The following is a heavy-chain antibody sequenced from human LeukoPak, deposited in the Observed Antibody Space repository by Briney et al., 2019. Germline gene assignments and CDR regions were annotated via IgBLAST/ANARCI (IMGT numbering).Heavy chain of an antibody. CDR2: ISGSGGST. CDR1: GFTFSSYA. CDR3: AKGGDIVVVPAAMPRDWFDP. Sequence: PGGPLRLSCAASGFTFSSYAMSWVRQAPGKGLEWVSAISGSGGSTYYADSVKGRFTISRDNSKNTLYLQMNSLRAEDTAVYYCAKGGDIVVVPAAMPRDWFDPWGQGTLVTVSS. V-gene: IGHV3-23*01. J-gene: IGHJ5*02. D-gene: IGHD2-2*01.